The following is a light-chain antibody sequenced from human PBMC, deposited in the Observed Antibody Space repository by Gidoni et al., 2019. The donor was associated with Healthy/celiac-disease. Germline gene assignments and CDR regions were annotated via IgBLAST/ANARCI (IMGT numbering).Light chain of an antibody. CDR3: QQRSNWPPIFT. J-gene: IGKJ3*01. Sequence: EIVLTQSQATLSLSPGERATLSCRASQRVSSYLAWYQQNPGQAPRLLIYDASNRATGIPARFSGSGSGTDFTLTISSLEPEDFAVYYCQQRSNWPPIFTFGPGTKVDIK. V-gene: IGKV3-11*01. CDR1: QRVSSY. CDR2: DAS.